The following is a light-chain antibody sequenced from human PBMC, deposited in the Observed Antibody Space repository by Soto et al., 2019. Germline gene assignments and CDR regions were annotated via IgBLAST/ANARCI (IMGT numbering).Light chain of an antibody. CDR3: GSYAISTLI. CDR2: EVS. CDR1: SSDIGAYDY. J-gene: IGLJ2*01. V-gene: IGLV2-14*03. Sequence: QSVLTQPASVSGSPGQSITISCTGTSSDIGAYDYVSWFQQYSGKAPTLIIYEVSFRPSGVSSRFSGSKSGNTASLTISGLPTEDEADYYCGSYAISTLIFGGGTKVTVL.